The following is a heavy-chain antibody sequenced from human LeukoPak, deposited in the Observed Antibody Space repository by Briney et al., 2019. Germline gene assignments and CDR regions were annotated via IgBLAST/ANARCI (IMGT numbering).Heavy chain of an antibody. V-gene: IGHV4-4*02. CDR3: ARLGGLGYCSSTRCRGNWFDP. D-gene: IGHD2-2*01. J-gene: IGHJ5*02. CDR1: GGSISSSNW. CDR2: INHSGST. Sequence: PSGTLSLTCAVSGGSISSSNWWSWVRQPPGKGLEWIGEINHSGSTNYNPSLKSRVTISVDKSKKQLSLKLSSVTAADTAVYYCARLGGLGYCSSTRCRGNWFDPWGQGTLVTVSS.